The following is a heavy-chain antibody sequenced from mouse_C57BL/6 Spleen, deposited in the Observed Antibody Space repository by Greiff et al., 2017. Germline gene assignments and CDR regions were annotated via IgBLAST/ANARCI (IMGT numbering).Heavy chain of an antibody. V-gene: IGHV1-53*01. Sequence: QVQLQQPGTELVKPGASVKLSCKASGYTFTSYWMHWVKQRPGQGLEWIGNIYPSNGGTNYNEKFKSKATLTVDKSSSTAYMQLSSLTSEDSAVYDGARGDSNCPFDYWGQGTTRTGSS. CDR2: IYPSNGGT. CDR1: GYTFTSYW. D-gene: IGHD2-5*01. J-gene: IGHJ2*01. CDR3: ARGDSNCPFDY.